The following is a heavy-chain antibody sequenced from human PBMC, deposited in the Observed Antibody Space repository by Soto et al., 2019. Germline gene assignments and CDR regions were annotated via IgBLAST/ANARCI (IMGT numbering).Heavy chain of an antibody. CDR3: AADRGWYRAAGNYYYYYGMDV. D-gene: IGHD2-15*01. CDR1: GFTFTSSA. Sequence: SVKVSCKASGFTFTSSAVQWVRQARGQRLEWIGWIVVGSGNTNYAQKFQERVTITRDMSTSTAYMELSSLRSEDTAVYYCAADRGWYRAAGNYYYYYGMDVWGQGTTVTVSS. V-gene: IGHV1-58*01. J-gene: IGHJ6*02. CDR2: IVVGSGNT.